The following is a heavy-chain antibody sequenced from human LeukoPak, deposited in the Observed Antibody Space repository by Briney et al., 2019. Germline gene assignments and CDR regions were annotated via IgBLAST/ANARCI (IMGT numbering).Heavy chain of an antibody. CDR1: GGSISSSSYY. V-gene: IGHV4-39*07. D-gene: IGHD6-19*01. Sequence: PSETLSLTCTVSGGSISSSSYYWGWIRQPPGKGLEWIGSIYYSGSTYYNPSLKSRVTISVDTSKNQFSLKLSSVTAADTAVYYCARDVSSGWYFWDYWGQGTLVTVSS. J-gene: IGHJ4*02. CDR3: ARDVSSGWYFWDY. CDR2: IYYSGST.